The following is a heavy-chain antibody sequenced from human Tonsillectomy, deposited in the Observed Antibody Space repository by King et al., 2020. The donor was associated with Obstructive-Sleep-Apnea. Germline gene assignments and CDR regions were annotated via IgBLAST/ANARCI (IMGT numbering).Heavy chain of an antibody. V-gene: IGHV4-39*07. J-gene: IGHJ4*02. D-gene: IGHD7-27*01. CDR1: GGSVTSTSHS. Sequence: QLQLQESGPGLVKPSETLSLTCTVPGGSVTSTSHSWGWIRQSPGKGLEWIGTMDFSGSQYHYNPSLKSRASISGDTSKRQQFSLKLTSVTAADTAVYYCASDPRRGASGEDRPFDSWGPGILVTVSS. CDR2: MDFSGSQY. CDR3: ASDPRRGASGEDRPFDS.